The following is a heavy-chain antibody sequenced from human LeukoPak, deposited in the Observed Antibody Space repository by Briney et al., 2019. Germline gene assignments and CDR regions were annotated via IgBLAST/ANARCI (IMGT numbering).Heavy chain of an antibody. Sequence: GGSLRLSCAASGFTFSSYGMHWVRQAPGKGLEWVAFIRCDGSNKYYADSVKGRFTISRDNSKNTLYLQMNSLRAEDTAVYYCAKGDIVVVPAAIDSWGQGTLVTVSS. CDR3: AKGDIVVVPAAIDS. J-gene: IGHJ4*02. D-gene: IGHD2-2*01. CDR1: GFTFSSYG. CDR2: IRCDGSNK. V-gene: IGHV3-30*02.